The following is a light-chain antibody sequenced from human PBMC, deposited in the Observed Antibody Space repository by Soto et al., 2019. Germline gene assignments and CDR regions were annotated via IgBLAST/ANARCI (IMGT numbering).Light chain of an antibody. CDR2: GAS. Sequence: EIVLTQSPGTLSLSPGERATLSCRASQSVTSTSLGWYQQKPGQAPSLLIYGASSRATGIPDKFSGSGSGTDFTLTISRLEPEDFAVYYCQQYVSPPITFGQGTRLESK. CDR1: QSVTSTS. CDR3: QQYVSPPIT. V-gene: IGKV3-20*01. J-gene: IGKJ5*01.